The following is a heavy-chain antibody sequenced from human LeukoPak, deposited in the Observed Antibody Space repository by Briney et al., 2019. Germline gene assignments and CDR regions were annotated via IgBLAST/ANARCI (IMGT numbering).Heavy chain of an antibody. CDR3: AKDPFVVVPAAIPIDDY. Sequence: GESLRLSCAASGFTFSSYAMSWVRQAPGKGLEWVSAISGSGGSTYYADSVKGRFTISRDNSKNTLYLQMNSLRAEDTAVYYCAKDPFVVVPAAIPIDDYWGQGTLVTVSS. CDR2: ISGSGGST. D-gene: IGHD2-2*02. J-gene: IGHJ4*02. V-gene: IGHV3-23*01. CDR1: GFTFSSYA.